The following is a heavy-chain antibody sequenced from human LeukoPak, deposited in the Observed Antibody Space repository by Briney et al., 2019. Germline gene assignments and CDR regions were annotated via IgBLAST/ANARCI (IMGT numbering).Heavy chain of an antibody. J-gene: IGHJ4*02. CDR2: IFYNGVT. D-gene: IGHD2-21*02. CDR1: GGSLINYY. V-gene: IGHV4-59*08. Sequence: SETLSLTCTVSGGSLINYYWSWIRQPPGKGLEWIGYIFYNGVTYYNPSLKSRVTISVDTSKNQFSLNLNSVTAADTAVHFCARHDAVPVIRRGFDFWGQGTLVTASS. CDR3: ARHDAVPVIRRGFDF.